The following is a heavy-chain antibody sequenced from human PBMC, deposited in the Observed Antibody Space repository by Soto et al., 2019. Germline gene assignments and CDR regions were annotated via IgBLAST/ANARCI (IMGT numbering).Heavy chain of an antibody. CDR2: MNPNSGNT. D-gene: IGHD2-2*01. CDR3: ARVSECRSSTSCYEFDY. V-gene: IGHV1-8*01. Sequence: GASVKVSCKASGYTFTSYDINWVRQATGQGLEWMGWMNPNSGNTGYAQKFQGRVTMTRNTSISTAYMELSSLRSEDTAVYYCARVSECRSSTSCYEFDYWGQGTLVTVSS. J-gene: IGHJ4*02. CDR1: GYTFTSYD.